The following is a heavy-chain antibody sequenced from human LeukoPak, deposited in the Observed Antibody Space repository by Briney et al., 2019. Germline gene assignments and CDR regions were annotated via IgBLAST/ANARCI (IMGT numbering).Heavy chain of an antibody. Sequence: GGSLRLSCAASGFTVSSIYMSWVRQAPEKGLEWVSVIYSGGSTYYADSVKGRLTISRDNSKNTLYLQMNSLRAEDTAVYYCAREVCDSSGYYYPGYFDYWGQGTLVTVSS. J-gene: IGHJ4*02. V-gene: IGHV3-53*01. CDR1: GFTVSSIY. CDR2: IYSGGST. D-gene: IGHD3-22*01. CDR3: AREVCDSSGYYYPGYFDY.